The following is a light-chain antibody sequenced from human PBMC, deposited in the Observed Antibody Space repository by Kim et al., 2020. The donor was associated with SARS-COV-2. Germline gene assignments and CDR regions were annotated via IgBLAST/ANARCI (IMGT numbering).Light chain of an antibody. CDR3: QVWDSGTNHVV. J-gene: IGLJ2*01. V-gene: IGLV3-21*04. CDR1: EMGLKR. Sequence: APGKTASITCGGNEMGLKRVRWYQQRPGQAPVLVMYYDRDRPSGIPERFSGSNSGNTATLAISRVEAGDEADYYCQVWDSGTNHVVFGGGTQLTVL. CDR2: YDR.